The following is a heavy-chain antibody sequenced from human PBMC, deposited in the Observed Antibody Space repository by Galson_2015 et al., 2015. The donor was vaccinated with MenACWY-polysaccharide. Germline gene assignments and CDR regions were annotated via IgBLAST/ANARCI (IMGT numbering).Heavy chain of an antibody. CDR2: IYTSGST. J-gene: IGHJ1*01. CDR1: GGSLTAYY. Sequence: TLSLTCSVSGGSLTAYYWSWIRQPAGKGLEWVGLIYTSGSTKYNPSLKSRVTISLDMSKNQFSLNLSSVTAADTAIYYCAREFHPWGQGTLVTVSS. CDR3: AREFHP. V-gene: IGHV4-4*07.